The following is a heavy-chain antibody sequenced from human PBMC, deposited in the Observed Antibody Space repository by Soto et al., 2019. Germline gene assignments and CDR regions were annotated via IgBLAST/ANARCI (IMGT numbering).Heavy chain of an antibody. V-gene: IGHV1-69*12. CDR2: IIPIFGTA. Sequence: QVQLVQSGAEVKKPGSSVKVSCKASGGTFSSYAISWVRQAPGQGLEWMGGIIPIFGTANYAQKFEGRVTITADESTSTAYMELSSLRSEDTAVYYWASETLYDSSGYYYTGAFDIWGQGTMVTVSS. D-gene: IGHD3-22*01. J-gene: IGHJ3*02. CDR3: ASETLYDSSGYYYTGAFDI. CDR1: GGTFSSYA.